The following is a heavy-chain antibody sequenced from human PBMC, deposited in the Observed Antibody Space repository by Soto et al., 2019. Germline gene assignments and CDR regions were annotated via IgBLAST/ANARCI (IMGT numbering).Heavy chain of an antibody. J-gene: IGHJ4*02. CDR2: ISYDGSNK. Sequence: VAVISYDGSNKYYADSVKGRFTISRDNSKNTLYLQMNSLRAEDTAVYYCAKDRTPLGKWGAVFDYWGQGTLVTVSS. CDR3: AKDRTPLGKWGAVFDY. V-gene: IGHV3-30*18. D-gene: IGHD1-26*01.